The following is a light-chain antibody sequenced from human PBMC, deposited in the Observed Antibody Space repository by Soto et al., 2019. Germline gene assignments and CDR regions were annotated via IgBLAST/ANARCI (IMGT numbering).Light chain of an antibody. CDR3: QQRSNWPWK. J-gene: IGKJ1*01. CDR2: DAS. CDR1: QSVSISY. V-gene: IGKV3D-20*02. Sequence: EIVLTHSPGTLSLSPVERATLSCRASQSVSISYLAWYQQKPGQAPRLLIYDASNRATGIPARFSGSGSGTSFTLTISSLEPEDFAVYYCQQRSNWPWKFGQGTKVDIK.